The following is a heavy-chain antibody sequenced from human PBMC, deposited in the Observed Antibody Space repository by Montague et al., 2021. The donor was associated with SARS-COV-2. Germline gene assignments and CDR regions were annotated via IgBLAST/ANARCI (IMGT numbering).Heavy chain of an antibody. CDR1: GYIFSDYY. J-gene: IGHJ4*02. CDR3: ARGVTNDD. D-gene: IGHD2-21*02. Sequence: SVKASCKASGYIFSDYYVHWLRQAPGQGLEWMGWINPHSGGTNYAQKFQGRVTLTRDTSITTAYMGLSGLTSDDTAVYYCARGVTNDDWGQGTLVTASS. CDR2: INPHSGGT. V-gene: IGHV1-2*02.